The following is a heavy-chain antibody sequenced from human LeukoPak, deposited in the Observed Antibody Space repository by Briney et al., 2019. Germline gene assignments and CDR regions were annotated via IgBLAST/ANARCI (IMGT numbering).Heavy chain of an antibody. CDR1: GLMFNNYW. CDR2: IKQNGGEK. CDR3: ARSGGLQKFDY. J-gene: IGHJ4*02. D-gene: IGHD4-11*01. Sequence: PGGSLRLSCAVSGLMFNNYWMSWVRQAPGKGLEWVANIKQNGGEKYYVDAVKGRFTISRDNAKNSVYLQMNSLRTEDTAVCYCARSGGLQKFDYWGQGTLVTVSS. V-gene: IGHV3-7*01.